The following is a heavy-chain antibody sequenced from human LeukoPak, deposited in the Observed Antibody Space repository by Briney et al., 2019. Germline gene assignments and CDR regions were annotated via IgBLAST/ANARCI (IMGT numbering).Heavy chain of an antibody. D-gene: IGHD3-10*01. CDR3: ASLRFGELSPRLSYTGYYYYYYMDV. CDR2: IIPIFGTA. Sequence: GASVKVSCKASGGTFSSYAISWVRQAPGQGLEWMGGIIPIFGTANYAQKFQGRVTITADESTSTAYMELSSLRSEDTAVYYCASLRFGELSPRLSYTGYYYYYYMDVWGKGTTVTISS. V-gene: IGHV1-69*13. J-gene: IGHJ6*03. CDR1: GGTFSSYA.